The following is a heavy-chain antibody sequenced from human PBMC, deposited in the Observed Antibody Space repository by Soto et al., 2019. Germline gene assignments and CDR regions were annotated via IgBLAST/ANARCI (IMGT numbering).Heavy chain of an antibody. J-gene: IGHJ4*02. CDR1: GYTFIGYY. V-gene: IGHV1-2*02. D-gene: IGHD6-13*01. Sequence: QVQLVQSGAEVKKPGASVKVSCKTSGYTFIGYYLNWVRQAPGQGLEWMGWVNPHTGGTHYAQKCYGRVTMTRDTSTYPAYMELSSLKFDDTATYFCARVMAYEQQLVPFDYWGQGTLVTVSS. CDR2: VNPHTGGT. CDR3: ARVMAYEQQLVPFDY.